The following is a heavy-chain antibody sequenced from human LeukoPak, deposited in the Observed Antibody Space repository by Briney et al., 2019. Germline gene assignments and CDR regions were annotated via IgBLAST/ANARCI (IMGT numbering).Heavy chain of an antibody. CDR1: GFTFSSYS. CDR2: ISSSSSYI. J-gene: IGHJ4*02. CDR3: AREYCSGGSCSGWDY. V-gene: IGHV3-21*01. D-gene: IGHD2-15*01. Sequence: GGSLRLSCAASGFTFSSYSMNWVRLAPGKGLEWVSSISSSSSYIYYADSVKGRFTISRDNAKNSLYLQMNSLRAGDTAVYYCAREYCSGGSCSGWDYWGQGTLVTVSS.